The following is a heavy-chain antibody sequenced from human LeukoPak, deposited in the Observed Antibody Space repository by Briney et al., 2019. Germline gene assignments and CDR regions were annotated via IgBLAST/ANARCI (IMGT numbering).Heavy chain of an antibody. D-gene: IGHD5-18*01. Sequence: GSSVKVSCKASGGTFSSYANSWVRQAPGQGLEWMGGIIPIFGIANYAQKFQGRVTITADESTSTAYMELSSLRSEDTAVYYCARDSQTWIQRSEGYYGMDVWGQGTTVTVSS. V-gene: IGHV1-69*01. J-gene: IGHJ6*02. CDR3: ARDSQTWIQRSEGYYGMDV. CDR2: IIPIFGIA. CDR1: GGTFSSYA.